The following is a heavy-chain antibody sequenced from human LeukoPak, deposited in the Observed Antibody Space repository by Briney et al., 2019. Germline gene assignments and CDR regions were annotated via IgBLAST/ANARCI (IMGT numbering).Heavy chain of an antibody. CDR3: ARAAGIAALDG. V-gene: IGHV4-34*01. J-gene: IGHJ4*02. D-gene: IGHD6-13*01. Sequence: SETLSLTCAVYGGSFSGYYWSWIRQPPGKGLEWIGEINHSGSTNYNPSLKSRVTISVDKSKNQFSLKLSSVTAADTAVYYCARAAGIAALDGWGQGTLVTVSS. CDR2: INHSGST. CDR1: GGSFSGYY.